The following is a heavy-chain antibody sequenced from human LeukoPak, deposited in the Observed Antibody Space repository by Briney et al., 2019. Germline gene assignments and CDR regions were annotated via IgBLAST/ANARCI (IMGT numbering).Heavy chain of an antibody. V-gene: IGHV3-23*01. CDR1: GFTFSSYA. CDR2: ISGSGGST. Sequence: GGSLRLSCAASGFTFSSYAMSWVRQAPGKGLEWVSAISGSGGSTYYADSVKGRFTISRDNSKNTLYLQMNSQRAEDTAVYYCAKRIRFVNCGGGSCYPPRYYYGMDVWGQGTTVTVSS. D-gene: IGHD2-15*01. CDR3: AKRIRFVNCGGGSCYPPRYYYGMDV. J-gene: IGHJ6*02.